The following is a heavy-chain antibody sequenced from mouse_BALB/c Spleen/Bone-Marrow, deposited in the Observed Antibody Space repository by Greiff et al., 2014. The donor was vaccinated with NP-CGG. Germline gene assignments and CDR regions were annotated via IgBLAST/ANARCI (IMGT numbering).Heavy chain of an antibody. D-gene: IGHD1-1*01. CDR2: IDTSDSYT. CDR1: GYTFTDYW. J-gene: IGHJ2*01. Sequence: QVQLQQPGAELVMPGASVEMSCKASGYTFTDYWMHWVKQRPGQGLEWIGAIDTSDSYTSYNQKFKGKATLTVDESSSTAYMQLSSLTSENSAVYYCARRGVYYYGSFDYWGQGTTLTVSS. V-gene: IGHV1-69*01. CDR3: ARRGVYYYGSFDY.